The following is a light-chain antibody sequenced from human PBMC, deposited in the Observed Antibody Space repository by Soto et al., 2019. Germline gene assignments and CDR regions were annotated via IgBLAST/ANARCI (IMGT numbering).Light chain of an antibody. V-gene: IGKV3D-20*02. CDR2: GAS. J-gene: IGKJ1*01. CDR1: QSVSSSY. CDR3: QQHSHWPPWT. Sequence: EIVMTQSPATLSLSHGERATLSCGASQSVSSSYLAWYQQKPGKAPRLLIYGASNRATDIPARFSGSGSGTDFTLTISNLEPEDFAVYYCQQHSHWPPWTFGQGTKVDIK.